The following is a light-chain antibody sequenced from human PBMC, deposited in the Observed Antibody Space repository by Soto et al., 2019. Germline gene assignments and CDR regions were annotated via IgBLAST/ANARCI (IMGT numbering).Light chain of an antibody. J-gene: IGKJ1*01. CDR2: GAS. V-gene: IGKV3-20*01. Sequence: EIVLTQSPGTLSLSPGERATLSCRASQSVSSSYLAWYQQKPGQAPRLLIYGASIRATGIPDRFSGSGSGTDFTLTLSRLEPEDFAVYYCQQYGSSRTFGQGTKVEIK. CDR3: QQYGSSRT. CDR1: QSVSSSY.